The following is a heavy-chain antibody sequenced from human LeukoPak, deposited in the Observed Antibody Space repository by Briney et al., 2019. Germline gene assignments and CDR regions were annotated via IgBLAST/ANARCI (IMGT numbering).Heavy chain of an antibody. CDR3: AKTTIGYCSSTSCYYSPLDY. CDR2: ISYDGSTK. V-gene: IGHV3-30*18. J-gene: IGHJ4*02. Sequence: GGSLRLSCAASGFTFSSYGMHWVRQAPGKGLEWVAVISYDGSTKYYADSVKGRFTISRDNSKNTLYLQMNSLRAEDTAVYYCAKTTIGYCSSTSCYYSPLDYWGQGTLVTVSS. D-gene: IGHD2-2*01. CDR1: GFTFSSYG.